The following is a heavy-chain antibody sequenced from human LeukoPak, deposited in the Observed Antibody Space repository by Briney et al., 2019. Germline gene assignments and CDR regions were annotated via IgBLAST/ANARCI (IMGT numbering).Heavy chain of an antibody. D-gene: IGHD2-2*01. V-gene: IGHV3-21*01. J-gene: IGHJ4*02. CDR2: ITGDSAYI. CDR1: GFTFSTYA. Sequence: GGSLRLSCAASGFTFSTYAMNWVRQATGEGLKWVSCITGDSAYIYYADSVKGRFTISRDNAKNSLYLQMNSLRAEDTAVYYSARYGVSSSTSYIDFWGQGTLVTVSS. CDR3: ARYGVSSSTSYIDF.